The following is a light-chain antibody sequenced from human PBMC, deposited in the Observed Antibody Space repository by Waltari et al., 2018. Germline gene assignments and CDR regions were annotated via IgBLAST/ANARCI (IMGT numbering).Light chain of an antibody. CDR3: QTGGHGTWV. Sequence: QLVLTQSPSASASLGASVKLTCTLDSGHSSNIVAWLQQQPEEGPRYLMKINRDGSHSKGDEIPDRFSGSSSGAERYLTISSGQSEDEADYYCQTGGHGTWVFGGGTKLTVL. J-gene: IGLJ3*02. CDR1: SGHSSNI. V-gene: IGLV4-69*01. CDR2: INRDGSH.